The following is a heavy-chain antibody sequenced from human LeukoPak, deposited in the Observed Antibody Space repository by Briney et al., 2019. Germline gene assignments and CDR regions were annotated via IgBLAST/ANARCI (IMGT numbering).Heavy chain of an antibody. CDR1: GITFRSYG. J-gene: IGHJ4*02. Sequence: GGSLRLSCAASGITFRSYGMHWVRQAPGKGLEWVTFIWYDGSNKYYADSVKGRFTISRDNSRNTLFLQMNSLRAEDTAVYYCARDPPGIAASGTYYWGQGTLVTVSS. V-gene: IGHV3-33*01. D-gene: IGHD6-13*01. CDR3: ARDPPGIAASGTYY. CDR2: IWYDGSNK.